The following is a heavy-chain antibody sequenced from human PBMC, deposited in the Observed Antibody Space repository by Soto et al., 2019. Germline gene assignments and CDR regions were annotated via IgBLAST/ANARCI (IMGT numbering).Heavy chain of an antibody. D-gene: IGHD3-9*01. Sequence: GASVKFSCKTSGGTFSNDAISWVRQAPGQGLEWMGGIIPIYGTTNYAQKFQGRVTITADESTSTAYMELSSLRSEDTAVYYCARDYYDILTGYYRPLRAFDIWGQGTMVTVSS. CDR3: ARDYYDILTGYYRPLRAFDI. J-gene: IGHJ3*02. V-gene: IGHV1-69*13. CDR2: IIPIYGTT. CDR1: GGTFSNDA.